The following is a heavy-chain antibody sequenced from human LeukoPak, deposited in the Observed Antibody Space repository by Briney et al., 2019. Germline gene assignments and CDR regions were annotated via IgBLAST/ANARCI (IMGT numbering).Heavy chain of an antibody. Sequence: SETLSLTCTVSGGSISSYYWSWIRQPPGKGLEWIGEINHSGSTNYNPSLKSRVTISVDTSKNQFSLKLSSVTAADTAVYYCARGLLIAAGPFDYWGQGTLVTVSS. CDR2: INHSGST. CDR3: ARGLLIAAGPFDY. CDR1: GGSISSYY. D-gene: IGHD6-13*01. V-gene: IGHV4-34*01. J-gene: IGHJ4*02.